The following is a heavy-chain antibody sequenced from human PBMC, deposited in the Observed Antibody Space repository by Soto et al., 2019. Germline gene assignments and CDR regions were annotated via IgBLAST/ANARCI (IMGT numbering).Heavy chain of an antibody. V-gene: IGHV4-59*01. J-gene: IGHJ4*02. CDR3: ARGEPAYYFDY. CDR1: GDSINNYY. D-gene: IGHD2-2*01. Sequence: QVQLQESGPGLVKPSETLSLTCTVSGDSINNYYWTWIRQPPGKGLEYIGYIYYSGSTNYSPSLKRRVTISIDTSRNQFSLNLRSVTAADTAVYYCARGEPAYYFDYWGQGTLVTVSS. CDR2: IYYSGST.